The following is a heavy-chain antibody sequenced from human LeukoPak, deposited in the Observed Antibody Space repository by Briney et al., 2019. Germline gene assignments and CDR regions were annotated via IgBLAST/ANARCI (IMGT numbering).Heavy chain of an antibody. CDR2: IYHSGST. CDR3: ARGEYPPGIDP. Sequence: NPSETLSLTCAVSGGSISSSNWWSWVRQPPGKGLEWIGEIYHSGSTNYNPSLKSRVTISVGKSKNQFSLKLSSVTAADTAVYYCARGEYPPGIDPWGQGTLVTVSS. D-gene: IGHD2-2*01. CDR1: GGSISSSNW. J-gene: IGHJ5*02. V-gene: IGHV4-4*02.